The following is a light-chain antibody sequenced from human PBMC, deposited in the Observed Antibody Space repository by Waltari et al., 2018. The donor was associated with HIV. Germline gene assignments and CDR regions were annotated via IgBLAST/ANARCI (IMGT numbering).Light chain of an antibody. CDR2: GQN. CDR3: ASWDDSLNGPV. Sequence: QSVLTQPPSASGTPEQRVTISCSGSTSNIGRNTVSWFQQFPGTAPKVLIYGQNQRPSGVPDLFSGSKSGTSASLAISGLQSEDEADYDCASWDDSLNGPVFGGGTKLTVV. V-gene: IGLV1-44*01. J-gene: IGLJ2*01. CDR1: TSNIGRNT.